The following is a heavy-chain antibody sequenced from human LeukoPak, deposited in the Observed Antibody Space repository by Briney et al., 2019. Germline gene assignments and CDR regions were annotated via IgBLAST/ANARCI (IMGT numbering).Heavy chain of an antibody. CDR3: ARRYSNYFFAY. Sequence: SETLSLTCAVSGYSITSGYYWAWIRQPPGKGLEWIGNIYHSGSTYYNASLKSRVTISVDTSKNQFSLKLSSVTAADTAVYYCARRYSNYFFAYWGERTLVTVSS. CDR2: IYHSGST. V-gene: IGHV4-38-2*01. CDR1: GYSITSGYY. D-gene: IGHD4-11*01. J-gene: IGHJ4*02.